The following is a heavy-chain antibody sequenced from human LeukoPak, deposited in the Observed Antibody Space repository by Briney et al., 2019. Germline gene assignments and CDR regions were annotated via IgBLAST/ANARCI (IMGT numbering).Heavy chain of an antibody. J-gene: IGHJ4*02. Sequence: PSETLSLTCTVSGGSISSYYWSWVRRPPGKGLEWVGYVDYSGSTASTPSLNGRVAISPDTSKNQFSLKLRSVTAADTAVYYCARLNGGNWGPGILVTVSS. CDR1: GGSISSYY. V-gene: IGHV4-59*08. CDR2: VDYSGST. CDR3: ARLNGGN. D-gene: IGHD4-23*01.